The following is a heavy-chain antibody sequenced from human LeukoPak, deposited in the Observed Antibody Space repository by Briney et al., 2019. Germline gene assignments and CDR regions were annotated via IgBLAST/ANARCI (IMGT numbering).Heavy chain of an antibody. Sequence: ASVKVSCKTSGYRFSDYGISWVRQAPGQGLQWMGWINTYNGNTEYAQSLQGRATMTIDTATATAYLEVRSLISDDTAVYYCARDLGEGAKRDLDFWRQGTLVTVSS. CDR3: ARDLGEGAKRDLDF. D-gene: IGHD1-26*01. CDR1: GYRFSDYG. J-gene: IGHJ4*02. V-gene: IGHV1-18*01. CDR2: INTYNGNT.